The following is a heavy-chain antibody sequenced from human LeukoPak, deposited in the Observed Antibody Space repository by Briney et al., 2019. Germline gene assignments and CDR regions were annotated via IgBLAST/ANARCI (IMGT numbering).Heavy chain of an antibody. D-gene: IGHD3-10*01. CDR3: ARLGITMVRGVSSFDP. CDR1: GGSISSGSYY. V-gene: IGHV4-61*02. CDR2: IYTSGST. Sequence: PSQTLSLTCTVSGGSISSGSYYWSWNRQPAGKGLEWIGRIYTSGSTNYNPSLKSRVTISVDTSKNQFSLKLSSVTAADTAVYYCARLGITMVRGVSSFDPWGQGTLVTVSS. J-gene: IGHJ5*02.